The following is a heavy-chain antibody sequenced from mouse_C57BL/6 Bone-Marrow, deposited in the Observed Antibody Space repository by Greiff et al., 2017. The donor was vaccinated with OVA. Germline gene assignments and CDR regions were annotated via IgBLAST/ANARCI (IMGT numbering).Heavy chain of an antibody. CDR3: ARDEGLYYGSSSFDY. D-gene: IGHD1-1*01. J-gene: IGHJ2*01. CDR2: ISYDGSN. V-gene: IGHV3-6*01. CDR1: GYSITSGYY. Sequence: EVQLQQSGPGLVKPSQSLSLTCSVTGYSITSGYYWNWIRQFPGNKLEWMGYISYDGSNNYNPSLKNRISITRDTSKNQFFLKLNSVTTEDTATYYCARDEGLYYGSSSFDYWGQGTTLTVSS.